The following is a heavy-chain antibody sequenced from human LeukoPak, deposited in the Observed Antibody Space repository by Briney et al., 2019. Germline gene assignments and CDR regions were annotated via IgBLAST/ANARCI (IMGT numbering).Heavy chain of an antibody. D-gene: IGHD1-1*01. V-gene: IGHV3-15*01. Sequence: GGSLRLSCEASGITFSDAWMSWVRQVPGKGLEWIALLKSKTDGETSDYAAPVKGRFTVSRNDAENTLFLQMDSLKIDDTAVYYCIANLDYWGQGTLVAVSS. CDR3: IANLDY. CDR1: GITFSDAW. J-gene: IGHJ4*02. CDR2: LKSKTDGETS.